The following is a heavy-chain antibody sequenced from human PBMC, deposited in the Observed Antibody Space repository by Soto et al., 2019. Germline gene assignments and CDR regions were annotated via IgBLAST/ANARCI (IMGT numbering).Heavy chain of an antibody. J-gene: IGHJ6*02. D-gene: IGHD1-26*01. CDR1: GGSISSSSYY. Sequence: QLQLQESGPGLVKPSETLSLTCTVSGGSISSSSYYWGWVRQPPGKGLEWIGSIYYSGSTYYNPSLKSRVTISEDTSNNQFSLELRWVSDAEKAVYYCARDASRRGSHRYYYYYGMDLWGQGTTVTVSS. CDR2: IYYSGST. V-gene: IGHV4-39*02. CDR3: ARDASRRGSHRYYYYYGMDL.